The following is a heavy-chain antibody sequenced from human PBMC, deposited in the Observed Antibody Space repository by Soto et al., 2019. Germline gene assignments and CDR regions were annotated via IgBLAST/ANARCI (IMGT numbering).Heavy chain of an antibody. Sequence: QVQLVQFGAEVKKPGSSVKVSCKASGGTFSSYAISWVRQAPGQGLEWMGGIIPIFGTANYAQKFQGRVTITADESTSTAYMELSSLRSEDTAVYYCARDKMSEWLRLGYCMDVWGQGTTVTVSS. CDR3: ARDKMSEWLRLGYCMDV. J-gene: IGHJ6*02. CDR1: GGTFSSYA. CDR2: IIPIFGTA. V-gene: IGHV1-69*01. D-gene: IGHD5-12*01.